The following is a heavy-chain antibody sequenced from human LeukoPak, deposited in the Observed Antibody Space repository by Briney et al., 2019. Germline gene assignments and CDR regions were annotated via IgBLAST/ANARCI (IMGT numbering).Heavy chain of an antibody. CDR2: IIPIFGTA. Sequence: SVKVSCKASGGTFSSYAISWVRQAPGQGLEWMGRIIPIFGTANYAQKFQGRVTITTDESTSTAYMELSSLRSEDTAVYYCARDGGLDYYDSSGYYGGSDYWGQGTLVTVSS. D-gene: IGHD3-22*01. CDR1: GGTFSSYA. V-gene: IGHV1-69*05. J-gene: IGHJ4*02. CDR3: ARDGGLDYYDSSGYYGGSDY.